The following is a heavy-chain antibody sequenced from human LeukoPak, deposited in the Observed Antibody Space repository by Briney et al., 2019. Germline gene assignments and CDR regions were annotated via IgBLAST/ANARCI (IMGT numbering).Heavy chain of an antibody. Sequence: SETLSLTCAVSGGSISSYYWGWIRQPPGKGLEWIGSIYHSGSTYYNPSLKSRVTISVDTSKNQFSLKLSSVTAADTAVYYCASTSYDSSGYWSYWGQGTLVTVSS. J-gene: IGHJ4*02. CDR3: ASTSYDSSGYWSY. CDR1: GGSISSYY. D-gene: IGHD3-22*01. V-gene: IGHV4-38-2*01. CDR2: IYHSGST.